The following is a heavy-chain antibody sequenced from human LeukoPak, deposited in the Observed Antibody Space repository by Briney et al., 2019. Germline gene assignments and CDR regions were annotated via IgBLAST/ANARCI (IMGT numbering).Heavy chain of an antibody. CDR2: IYYSGST. CDR1: GGSISSSSYY. J-gene: IGHJ5*02. D-gene: IGHD1-26*01. V-gene: IGHV4-39*07. CDR3: ARDYSGEWEQLTGWWFGP. Sequence: SETLSLTCTVSGGSISSSSYYWGWIRQPPGKGLEWIGSIYYSGSTYYNPSLKSRVTISVDTSKNQFSLKLSSVTAADTAVYYCARDYSGEWEQLTGWWFGPWGQGTLVIVSS.